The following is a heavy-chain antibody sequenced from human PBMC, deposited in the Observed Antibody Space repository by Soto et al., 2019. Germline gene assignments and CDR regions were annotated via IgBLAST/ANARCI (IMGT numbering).Heavy chain of an antibody. Sequence: GGSLRLSCAASGFTFSSYGMHWVRQAPGKGLEWVAVIWYDGSNKYYADSVKGRFTISRDNSKNTLFLQMNSLRAEDTAVYYCARDNSGAVAGDMYNWFDPWGQGTLVTVSS. J-gene: IGHJ5*02. CDR1: GFTFSSYG. CDR3: ARDNSGAVAGDMYNWFDP. CDR2: IWYDGSNK. D-gene: IGHD6-19*01. V-gene: IGHV3-33*01.